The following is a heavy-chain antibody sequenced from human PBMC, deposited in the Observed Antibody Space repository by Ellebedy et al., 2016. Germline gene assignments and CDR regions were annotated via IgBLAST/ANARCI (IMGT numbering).Heavy chain of an antibody. CDR3: VTEISGAFHI. D-gene: IGHD2/OR15-2a*01. CDR2: IKSKPAGGAV. V-gene: IGHV3-15*07. J-gene: IGHJ3*02. CDR1: GFTLTNAW. Sequence: GGSLRLSCSASGFTLTNAWMNWVRQAPEMGLEWVGLIKSKPAGGAVDYAAPVKGRLPISRNDSQNTLYLHMSSLRTDDTAVYYCVTEISGAFHIWGLGTMVTVSS.